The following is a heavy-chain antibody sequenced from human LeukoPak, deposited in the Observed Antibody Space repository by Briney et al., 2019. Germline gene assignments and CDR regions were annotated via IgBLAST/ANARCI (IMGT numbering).Heavy chain of an antibody. CDR3: ARDSLMTTVTTGVRNYYYYYGMDV. V-gene: IGHV1-18*01. J-gene: IGHJ6*02. CDR2: ISAYNGNT. Sequence: GASVKVSCKASGYTFTSYGISWVRQAPGQGLEWMGWISAYNGNTNYAQKLHGRVTMTTDTSTSTASMDLMRLRSDDTAVYYCARDSLMTTVTTGVRNYYYYYGMDVWGQGTTVTVSS. D-gene: IGHD4-17*01. CDR1: GYTFTSYG.